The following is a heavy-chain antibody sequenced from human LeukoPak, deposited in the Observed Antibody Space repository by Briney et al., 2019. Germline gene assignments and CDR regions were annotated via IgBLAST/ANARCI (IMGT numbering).Heavy chain of an antibody. CDR1: VFSFSTYN. CDR2: IICSSRYT. J-gene: IGHJ4*02. Sequence: GGSLRLSCAASVFSFSTYNMNWVCQAPGKGLEWVSSIICSSRYTYYADSVKGRFTISRDNAKNSLYLQMNSLRAEDTAIYYCARRAGAYSHPYDYWGQGTLVTVSS. D-gene: IGHD4/OR15-4a*01. CDR3: ARRAGAYSHPYDY. V-gene: IGHV3-21*01.